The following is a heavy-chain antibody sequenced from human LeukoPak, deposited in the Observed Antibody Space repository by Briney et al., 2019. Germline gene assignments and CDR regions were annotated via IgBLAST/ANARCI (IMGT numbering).Heavy chain of an antibody. Sequence: PSETLSLTCAVYGGSFSNYDWTWIRQPPGKGLEWIGEIHHSGRTNYNPSLKSRITISAETSKKQFSLRLSSVTAADTAVYYCARGRSRVTIFGVALNWLDSWGQGNLVTASS. CDR2: IHHSGRT. J-gene: IGHJ5*01. CDR1: GGSFSNYD. V-gene: IGHV4-34*01. CDR3: ARGRSRVTIFGVALNWLDS. D-gene: IGHD3-3*01.